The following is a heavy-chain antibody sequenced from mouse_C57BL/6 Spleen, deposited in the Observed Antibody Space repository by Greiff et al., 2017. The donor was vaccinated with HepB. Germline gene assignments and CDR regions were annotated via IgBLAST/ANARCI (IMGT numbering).Heavy chain of an antibody. Sequence: VQRVESGAELVRPGASVTLSCKASGYTFTDYEMHWVKQTPVHGLEWIGAIDPETGGTAYNQKFKGKAILTADKSSSTAYMELRSLTSEDSAVYYCTRWDLLLRFYFDYWGQGTTLTVSS. J-gene: IGHJ2*01. CDR1: GYTFTDYE. D-gene: IGHD1-1*01. V-gene: IGHV1-15*01. CDR2: IDPETGGT. CDR3: TRWDLLLRFYFDY.